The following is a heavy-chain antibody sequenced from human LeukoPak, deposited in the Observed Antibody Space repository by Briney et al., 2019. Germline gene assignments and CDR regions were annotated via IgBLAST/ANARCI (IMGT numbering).Heavy chain of an antibody. D-gene: IGHD6-19*01. Sequence: PGGSPRLSCAASGFSFSSYYMSWVRQAPGKGLEWVALINPDGNERYYVDSVKGRFTISRDNARNSLYLQMDSLRDDDTAMYFCTRDLAAVPGLRMDVWGQGTTVTVSS. CDR3: TRDLAAVPGLRMDV. CDR2: INPDGNER. CDR1: GFSFSSYY. J-gene: IGHJ6*02. V-gene: IGHV3-7*03.